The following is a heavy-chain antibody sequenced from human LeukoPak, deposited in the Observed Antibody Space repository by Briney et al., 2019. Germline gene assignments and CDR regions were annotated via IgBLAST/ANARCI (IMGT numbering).Heavy chain of an antibody. D-gene: IGHD1-26*01. Sequence: GASVKVSCKASVYTFTSYGISWVRQAPGQGLDWMGWISAYNGNTNYAQKLQGRVTMTTDTSTSTAYMELRSLRSDDTAVYYWARGGRGSYSHDAFDIWGQGTMVTVSS. CDR3: ARGGRGSYSHDAFDI. CDR2: ISAYNGNT. CDR1: VYTFTSYG. V-gene: IGHV1-18*01. J-gene: IGHJ3*02.